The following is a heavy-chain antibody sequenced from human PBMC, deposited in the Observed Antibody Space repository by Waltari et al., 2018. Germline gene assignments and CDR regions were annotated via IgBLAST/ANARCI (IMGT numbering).Heavy chain of an antibody. CDR2: INPNSGGT. CDR3: ARDRGYQLLNWFDP. J-gene: IGHJ5*02. CDR1: GYTFTGYY. Sequence: QVQQVESGAEVKKPGASVKVSCKASGYTFTGYYMHWVRQAPGEGLEWMGWINPNSGGTNYAQKFQGRVTMTRDTSISTAYRELSRLRSDDTAVYYCARDRGYQLLNWFDPWGQGTLVTVSS. D-gene: IGHD2-2*01. V-gene: IGHV1-2*02.